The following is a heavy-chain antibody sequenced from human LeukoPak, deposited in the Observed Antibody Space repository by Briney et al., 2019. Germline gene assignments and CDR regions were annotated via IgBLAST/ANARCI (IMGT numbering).Heavy chain of an antibody. CDR1: GGTFSSYA. J-gene: IGHJ4*02. CDR2: IIHIFGTA. CDR3: ARGGAVAAMASDY. D-gene: IGHD5-18*01. Sequence: ASVKVSCKASGGTFSSYAISWVRQAPGQGLEWMGGIIHIFGTANYAQKFQGRVTITADESTSTAYMELSSLRSEDTAVYYCARGGAVAAMASDYWGQGTLVTVSS. V-gene: IGHV1-69*01.